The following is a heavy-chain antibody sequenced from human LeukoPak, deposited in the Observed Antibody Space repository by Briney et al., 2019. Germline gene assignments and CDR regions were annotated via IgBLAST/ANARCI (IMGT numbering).Heavy chain of an antibody. CDR1: GFTFNNAW. CDR2: ISGSGGST. D-gene: IGHD1-7*01. J-gene: IGHJ3*02. Sequence: PGGSLRLSCAASGFTFNNAWMSWVRQAPGKGLEWVSAISGSGGSTYYADSVKGRFTISRDNSKNTLYLQMNSLRAEDTAVYYCAKDYNWNYLPGSAFDIWGQGTMVTVSS. V-gene: IGHV3-23*01. CDR3: AKDYNWNYLPGSAFDI.